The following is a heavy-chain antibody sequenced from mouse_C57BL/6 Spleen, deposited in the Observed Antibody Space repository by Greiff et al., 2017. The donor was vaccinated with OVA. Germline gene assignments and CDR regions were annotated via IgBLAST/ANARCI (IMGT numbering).Heavy chain of an antibody. Sequence: EVMLVESGGGLVQPGGSMKLSCVASGFTFSNYWMNWVRQSPEKGLEWVAQIRLKSDNYATHYAESVKGRFTISRDDCKSSVYLQMNNLRAEDTGIYYCTDGYYEYFDVWGTGTTVTVSS. J-gene: IGHJ1*03. V-gene: IGHV6-3*01. CDR3: TDGYYEYFDV. CDR2: IRLKSDNYAT. CDR1: GFTFSNYW. D-gene: IGHD1-1*01.